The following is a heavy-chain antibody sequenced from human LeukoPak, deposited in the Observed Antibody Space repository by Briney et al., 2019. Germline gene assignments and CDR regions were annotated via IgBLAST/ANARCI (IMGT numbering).Heavy chain of an antibody. CDR1: GGSISSGDYY. CDR3: ASYIVVVVAAADHFDY. CDR2: IYYSGST. D-gene: IGHD2-15*01. Sequence: PSQTLSLTCTVSGGSISSGDYYWSWIRQPPGKGLEWIGYIYYSGSTYYNPSLKSRVTISVDTSKNQFSLKLSSVTAADTAVYCCASYIVVVVAAADHFDYWGQGTLVTVSS. V-gene: IGHV4-30-4*08. J-gene: IGHJ4*02.